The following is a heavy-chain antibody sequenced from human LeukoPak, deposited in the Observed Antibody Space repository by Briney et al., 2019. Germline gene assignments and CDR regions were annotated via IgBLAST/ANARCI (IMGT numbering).Heavy chain of an antibody. Sequence: GGSLRLSCAASGFTFSTYWMHWVRKAPGTGLVWVSRINSDGSSTTYADSVKGRFTISRDNAKNTLSLQMNSLRAEDTAVYYCTRQQLDAFDIWGPGTMVTVSS. CDR3: TRQQLDAFDI. CDR2: INSDGSST. V-gene: IGHV3-74*01. D-gene: IGHD6-13*01. CDR1: GFTFSTYW. J-gene: IGHJ3*02.